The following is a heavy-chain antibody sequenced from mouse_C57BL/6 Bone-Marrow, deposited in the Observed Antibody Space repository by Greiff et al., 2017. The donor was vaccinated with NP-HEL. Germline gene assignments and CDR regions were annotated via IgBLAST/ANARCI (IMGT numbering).Heavy chain of an antibody. J-gene: IGHJ4*01. CDR2: ISDGGSYT. Sequence: EVMFVESGGGLVKPGGSLKLSCAASGFTFSSYAMSWVRQTPEQRLEWVATISDGGSYTYYPANVQGRFTISRDNAKNNLYLQMSHRKSEDTAMYYCARDRDYDGYYYAMDYWGQGTSATVSS. CDR3: ARDRDYDGYYYAMDY. V-gene: IGHV5-4*01. CDR1: GFTFSSYA. D-gene: IGHD2-4*01.